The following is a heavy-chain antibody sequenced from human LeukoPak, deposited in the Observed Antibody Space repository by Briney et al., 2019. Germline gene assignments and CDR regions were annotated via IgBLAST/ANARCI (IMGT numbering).Heavy chain of an antibody. J-gene: IGHJ4*02. CDR2: IWYDGSNK. Sequence: PGGSLRLSCAASGFTFSDYYMSWIRQAPGKGLEWVAVIWYDGSNKYYADSVKGRFTISRDNSKNTLYLQMNSLRAEDTAVYYCAYGDHLGPFDYWGQGTLDTVSS. CDR3: AYGDHLGPFDY. CDR1: GFTFSDYY. V-gene: IGHV3-33*08. D-gene: IGHD4-17*01.